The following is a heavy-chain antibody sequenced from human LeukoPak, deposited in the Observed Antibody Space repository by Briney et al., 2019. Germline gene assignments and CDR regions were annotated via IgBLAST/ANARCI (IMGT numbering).Heavy chain of an antibody. CDR3: AEGGLRTSPLYYMDV. V-gene: IGHV3-23*01. CDR1: GFTFSSYA. J-gene: IGHJ6*03. D-gene: IGHD3-16*01. CDR2: ISGSGGST. Sequence: GGSLRLSCVASGFTFSSYAMSWVRQAPGEGLEWVSGISGSGGSTYYADSVKGRFTISRDNSKNTLYLQMNSLRAEDTAVYYCAEGGLRTSPLYYMDVWGKGTTVTVSS.